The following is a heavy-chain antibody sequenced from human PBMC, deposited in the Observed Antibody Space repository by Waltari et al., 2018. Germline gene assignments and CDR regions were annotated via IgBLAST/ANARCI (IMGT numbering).Heavy chain of an antibody. Sequence: QVQLVQSGAEVKKPGASVKVSCKASGNTFTSYYVHWVRQAPGQGLEWMGLINPRGGTTTYAQQFQGRVTMTGDTSTSRVYMELSSLSSEDTAVYYCAIYSSGWYPWGQGTLVTVSS. CDR2: INPRGGTT. J-gene: IGHJ5*02. CDR1: GNTFTSYY. V-gene: IGHV1-46*01. CDR3: AIYSSGWYP. D-gene: IGHD6-19*01.